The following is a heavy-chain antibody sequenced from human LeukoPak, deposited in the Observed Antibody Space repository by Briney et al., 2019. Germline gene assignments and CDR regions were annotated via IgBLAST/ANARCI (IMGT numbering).Heavy chain of an antibody. CDR3: ARGPSGYHNI. CDR2: FSGSGGST. CDR1: GFTFSIYA. V-gene: IGHV3-23*01. D-gene: IGHD5-12*01. Sequence: GGSLRLSCAASGFTFSIYAMSWVRQAPGKRLEWVSAFSGSGGSTYYADSVKGRFTISRDNSKNTLYLQMNSLRAEDTAVYYCARGPSGYHNIGGQGTLVTVSS. J-gene: IGHJ4*02.